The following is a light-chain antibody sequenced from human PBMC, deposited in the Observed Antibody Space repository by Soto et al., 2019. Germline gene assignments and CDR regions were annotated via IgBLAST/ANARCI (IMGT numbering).Light chain of an antibody. V-gene: IGKV1-39*01. CDR2: AAS. CDR3: QQRYSTPPST. CDR1: QSISSN. Sequence: DIQMTQSPSSLSASVGDRVTITCRASQSISSNLNWYQQKPGKAPKLLIYAASSLQSGVPSMFSGSGSGTDFPLTISSLQPEDVAAYYCQQRYSTPPSTFGQGTKREIK. J-gene: IGKJ2*01.